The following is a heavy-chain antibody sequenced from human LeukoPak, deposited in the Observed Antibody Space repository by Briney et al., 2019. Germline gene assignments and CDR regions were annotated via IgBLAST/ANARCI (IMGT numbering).Heavy chain of an antibody. Sequence: GGSLRLSCAASGFTVSGNYMSWVRQAPGKGLEWVSLLYSGGSTYYADSVKGRFSISRDNSKNTLYLQMNSLRAEDTAVYYCTSRDKGYYYGMDVWGQGTTVTVSS. CDR3: TSRDKGYYYGMDV. J-gene: IGHJ6*02. D-gene: IGHD5-24*01. CDR1: GFTVSGNY. V-gene: IGHV3-66*01. CDR2: LYSGGST.